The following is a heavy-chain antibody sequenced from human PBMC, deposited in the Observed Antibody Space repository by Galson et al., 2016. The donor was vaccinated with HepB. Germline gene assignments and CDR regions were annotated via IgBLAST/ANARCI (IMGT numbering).Heavy chain of an antibody. CDR1: GFTFTSYT. V-gene: IGHV3-21*01. J-gene: IGHJ1*01. D-gene: IGHD3-3*01. CDR3: ATDRRSIFGAVTEYFQH. Sequence: SLRLSCAASGFTFTSYTMNWVRQAPGKGLEWVSSISSSTIYIYYADSVKGRFTISRDNAKNSLYLQMNSLRDEDTAVYYCATDRRSIFGAVTEYFQHWGRAPWSPSPQ. CDR2: ISSSTIYI.